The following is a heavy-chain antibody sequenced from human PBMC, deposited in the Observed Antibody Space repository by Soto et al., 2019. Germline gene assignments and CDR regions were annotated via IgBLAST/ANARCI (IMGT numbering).Heavy chain of an antibody. D-gene: IGHD2-21*01. J-gene: IGHJ4*02. Sequence: AAVKVSCPASAYTFTGDYIHWVRLAPGQGREWMGWTSPSSLATNYAQRFQGRVTMSRDRATSTVYMELSRLRSEDTAVYYCAREDAERATRFLDYWGQGTVVTVSS. CDR3: AREDAERATRFLDY. V-gene: IGHV1-2*02. CDR2: TSPSSLAT. CDR1: AYTFTGDY.